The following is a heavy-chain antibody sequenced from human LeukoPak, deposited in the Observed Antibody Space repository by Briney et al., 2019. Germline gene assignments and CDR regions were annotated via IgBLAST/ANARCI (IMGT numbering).Heavy chain of an antibody. D-gene: IGHD6-13*01. CDR1: GYSISSGYY. Sequence: PSETLSLTCTVSGYSISSGYYWGWIRQRPGKGLEWIGRIYHSGSTYYNPSLKSRLTISADTSKNQFSLRLSSVTAADTAVYYCARVRHAGYYYYYMDVWGKGTTVTISS. CDR3: ARVRHAGYYYYYMDV. J-gene: IGHJ6*03. CDR2: IYHSGST. V-gene: IGHV4-38-2*02.